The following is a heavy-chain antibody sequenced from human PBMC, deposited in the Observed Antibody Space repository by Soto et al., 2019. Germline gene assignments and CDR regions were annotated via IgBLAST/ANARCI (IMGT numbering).Heavy chain of an antibody. D-gene: IGHD5-12*01. J-gene: IGHJ4*02. CDR2: IYPGDSDT. Sequence: GESLKISCNGSGYSFTSYWIGWVRQMPGKGLEWMGIIYPGDSDTRYSPSFQGQVTISADKSISTAYLQWSSLKASDTAMYYCARLSGMATMAPGYFGYWGQGTLVTVSS. V-gene: IGHV5-51*01. CDR1: GYSFTSYW. CDR3: ARLSGMATMAPGYFGY.